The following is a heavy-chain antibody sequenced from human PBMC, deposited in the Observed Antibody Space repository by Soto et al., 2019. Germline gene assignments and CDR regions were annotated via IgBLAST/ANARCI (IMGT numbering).Heavy chain of an antibody. J-gene: IGHJ4*02. D-gene: IGHD6-13*01. Sequence: SETLSLTCTVSGGSIRSSTYYWVWIRQPPGKGLEWIGSIYYSGSNHYNPSLKSRVTMSVDTSTNQFSLKLNSVTAADTAVYYWTRHEGGAADDSPIDYWGQGTPVTVSS. CDR2: IYYSGSN. CDR3: TRHEGGAADDSPIDY. CDR1: GGSIRSSTYY. V-gene: IGHV4-39*01.